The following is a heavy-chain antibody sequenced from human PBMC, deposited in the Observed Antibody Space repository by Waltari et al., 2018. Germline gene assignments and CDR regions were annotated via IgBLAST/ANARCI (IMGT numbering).Heavy chain of an antibody. Sequence: QVQLQQWGAGLLKPSETLSLTCAVYGGSFSGYYWSWIRQPPGKGLEWIGEINHSGSTNDNPSLKSRVTISVDTSKNQFSLKLSSVTAADTAVYYCARADYRGAFDIWGQGTMVTVSS. CDR1: GGSFSGYY. V-gene: IGHV4-34*01. D-gene: IGHD4-4*01. CDR3: ARADYRGAFDI. CDR2: INHSGST. J-gene: IGHJ3*02.